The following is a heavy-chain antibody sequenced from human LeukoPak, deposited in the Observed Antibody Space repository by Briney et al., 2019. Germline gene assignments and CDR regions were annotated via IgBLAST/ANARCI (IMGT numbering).Heavy chain of an antibody. J-gene: IGHJ4*02. CDR3: AKDTKWQLNAFYIDY. Sequence: GGSLRLSCAASGFTFNSFAMNWVRQTPGKGLEWVSSVTGHGGSTYIADSVRGRFTISRDNSKNTLFLQMNSLRVDDTAIYYCAKDTKWQLNAFYIDYWGQGTLVTVSS. CDR1: GFTFNSFA. D-gene: IGHD5-12*01. V-gene: IGHV3-23*01. CDR2: VTGHGGST.